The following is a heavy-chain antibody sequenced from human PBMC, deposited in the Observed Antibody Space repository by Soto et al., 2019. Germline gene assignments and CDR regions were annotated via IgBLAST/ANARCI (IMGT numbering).Heavy chain of an antibody. J-gene: IGHJ4*02. Sequence: EVQLLESGGGLVQPGGSLRLSCAASGFTFSSYAMSWVRQAPGKGLEWVSAISGSGGSTYYADSVKGRFTISRDNSKNTLYLQMNSLRAEDTAVYYCAKEPYYYDSSGYYYGSYYFDYWGQGTLVTVSS. CDR1: GFTFSSYA. CDR3: AKEPYYYDSSGYYYGSYYFDY. D-gene: IGHD3-22*01. V-gene: IGHV3-23*01. CDR2: ISGSGGST.